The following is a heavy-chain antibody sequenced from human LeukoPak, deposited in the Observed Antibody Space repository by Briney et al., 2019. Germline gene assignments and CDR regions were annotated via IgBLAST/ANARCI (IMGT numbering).Heavy chain of an antibody. CDR1: GGSISSYY. CDR3: ARQVLSGPGGDAFDI. CDR2: IYYSGST. V-gene: IGHV4-59*08. Sequence: SETLSLTCTVSGGSISSYYWSWIRQPPGKGLEWIGYIYYSGSTNYNPSLKSRVTISVDTSKNQFSLKLSSVTAADTAVYYCARQVLSGPGGDAFDIWGQGTMVTVSS. D-gene: IGHD3-3*01. J-gene: IGHJ3*02.